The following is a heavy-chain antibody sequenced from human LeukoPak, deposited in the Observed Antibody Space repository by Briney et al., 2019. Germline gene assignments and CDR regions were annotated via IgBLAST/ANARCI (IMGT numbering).Heavy chain of an antibody. CDR3: ARGRENYYYYMDV. Sequence: SETLSLTCTVSGYSISTGYYWDWIRQPPGKGLEWIGTFYHGGSTYYNPSLKSRVTISVDTSKNQFSLNLTSVTAADTAVYYCARGRENYYYYMDVWGKGTTVTISS. J-gene: IGHJ6*03. V-gene: IGHV4-38-2*02. CDR2: FYHGGST. CDR1: GYSISTGYY.